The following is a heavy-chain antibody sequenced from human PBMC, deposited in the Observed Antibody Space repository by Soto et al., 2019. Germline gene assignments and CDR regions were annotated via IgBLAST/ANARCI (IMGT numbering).Heavy chain of an antibody. D-gene: IGHD3-22*01. V-gene: IGHV4-34*01. J-gene: IGHJ6*03. CDR3: ARIRVVIFYYYYMDV. CDR2: INHSGST. Sequence: LEILSLTCAVYGGSFSGYCWSWIRQPPGKGLEWIGEINHSGSTNYNPSLKSRVTISVDTSKNQFSLKLSSVTAADTAVYYCARIRVVIFYYYYMDVWGKGTTVTVSS. CDR1: GGSFSGYC.